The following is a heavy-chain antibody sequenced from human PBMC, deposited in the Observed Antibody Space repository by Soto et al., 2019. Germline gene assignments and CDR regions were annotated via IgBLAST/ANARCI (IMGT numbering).Heavy chain of an antibody. CDR2: IRNHSYQETP. J-gene: IGHJ4*02. V-gene: IGHV3-49*03. Sequence: GGSLRLSCTGSGFPFDDFAITWLRQAPGKWLEGGGLIRNHSYQETPEYAAAVKGRFTTSRDTCNGIAYLQINSLDIEDSAVYNCSWAESPDTAHFSLYWGKG. CDR1: GFPFDDFA. CDR3: SWAESPDTAHFSLY. D-gene: IGHD3-16*01.